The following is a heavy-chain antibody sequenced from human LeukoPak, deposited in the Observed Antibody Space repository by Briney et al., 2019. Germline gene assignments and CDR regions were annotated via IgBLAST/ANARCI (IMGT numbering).Heavy chain of an antibody. CDR2: INHSGST. V-gene: IGHV4-34*01. CDR3: ATRGGYCSGGSCYHFDY. Sequence: SETLSLTCAVYGGSFSGYYWSWIRQPPGKGLEWIGEINHSGSTNYNPSLKSRVTILVDTSKNQFSLKLSSVTAADTAVYYCATRGGYCSGGSCYHFDYWGQGTLVTVSS. J-gene: IGHJ4*02. D-gene: IGHD2-15*01. CDR1: GGSFSGYY.